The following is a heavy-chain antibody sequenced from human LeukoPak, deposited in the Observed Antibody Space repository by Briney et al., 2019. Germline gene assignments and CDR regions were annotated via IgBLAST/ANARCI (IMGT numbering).Heavy chain of an antibody. CDR3: ARACWGMFGELQCWFDP. V-gene: IGHV1-18*01. CDR1: GYRFNSYG. Sequence: ASVKVSCKASGYRFNSYGITWVRQAPGQGLEWMGWISAYNGNTHYPQKFQGRVTMTTDTSTSTAYMELRSLRSDDTAVYYCARACWGMFGELQCWFDPWGQGTLVTVSS. CDR2: ISAYNGNT. D-gene: IGHD3-10*02. J-gene: IGHJ5*02.